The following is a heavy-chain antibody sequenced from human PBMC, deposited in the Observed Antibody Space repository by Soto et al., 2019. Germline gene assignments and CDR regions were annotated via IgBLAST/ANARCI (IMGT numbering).Heavy chain of an antibody. CDR2: INSDGSTR. Sequence: EVQLMESGGGLVQPGGSLRLSCVASGFTFSNYWMHWVRQAPGKGLVWVSRINSDGSTRSYAESVKGRFTISRDNVKNWLYLQMHRLRAEDTAVYYCVTSGGFDHWGQGTLVTVSS. V-gene: IGHV3-74*01. D-gene: IGHD3-16*01. CDR3: VTSGGFDH. J-gene: IGHJ5*02. CDR1: GFTFSNYW.